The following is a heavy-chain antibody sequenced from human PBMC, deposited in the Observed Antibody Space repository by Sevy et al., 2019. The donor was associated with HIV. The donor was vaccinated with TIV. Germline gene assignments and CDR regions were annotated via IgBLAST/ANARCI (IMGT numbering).Heavy chain of an antibody. CDR1: GGTFINFA. V-gene: IGHV1-69*13. J-gene: IGHJ6*02. CDR2: FIPLFDTT. D-gene: IGHD3-22*01. Sequence: ASVKVSCKTSGGTFINFAITWVRQAPGQGLEWMGGFIPLFDTTNYSQKFQGRVTLTADGSTATADMELSSLRFEDTAVYYCATSYYESSGYSPLFFYGMDVWGQGTTVTVSS. CDR3: ATSYYESSGYSPLFFYGMDV.